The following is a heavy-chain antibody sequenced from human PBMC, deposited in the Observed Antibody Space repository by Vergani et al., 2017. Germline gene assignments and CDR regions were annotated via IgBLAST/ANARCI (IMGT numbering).Heavy chain of an antibody. CDR1: GGSISSYY. CDR3: AKEGSYCSTTTCYTARFDY. J-gene: IGHJ4*02. Sequence: QVQLQESGPGLVKPSETLSLTCTVSGGSISSYYWSWIRQPAGKGLEWIVRIYTSGSTNYNPSLKSRVTMSVDTSKNQFSLKLSYVTAADTAVYYCAKEGSYCSTTTCYTARFDYWGQGTLVTVSS. V-gene: IGHV4-4*07. D-gene: IGHD2-2*01. CDR2: IYTSGST.